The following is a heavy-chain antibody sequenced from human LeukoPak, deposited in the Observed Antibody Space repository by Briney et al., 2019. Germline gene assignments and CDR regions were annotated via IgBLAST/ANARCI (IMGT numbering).Heavy chain of an antibody. CDR3: FVVVSAIPRGAFDI. Sequence: AASVKVSCKASGYTFTGYYMHWVRQAPGQGLEWMGWINPNSGGTNYAQKFQGRVTMTRDTSISTAYMELSRLRSDDTAVYYCFVVVSAIPRGAFDIWGQGTMVTVSS. CDR1: GYTFTGYY. J-gene: IGHJ3*02. D-gene: IGHD2-21*01. V-gene: IGHV1-2*02. CDR2: INPNSGGT.